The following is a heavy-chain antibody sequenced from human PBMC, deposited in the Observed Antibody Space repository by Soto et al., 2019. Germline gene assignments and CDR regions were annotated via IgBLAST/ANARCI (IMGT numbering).Heavy chain of an antibody. CDR2: ISFDGSQK. CDR1: GFTFSSFD. J-gene: IGHJ4*02. D-gene: IGHD3-3*02. Sequence: GGSLRLSCVASGFTFSSFDMHWVRQAPATGLQWVAAISFDGSQKYYVDSVKGRFTISRDNSKNSLYLEMNSLRNEDTGMYYCTRDPGRGIRYYHFWSSRGQGTLVTVSS. CDR3: TRDPGRGIRYYHFWSS. V-gene: IGHV3-30*03.